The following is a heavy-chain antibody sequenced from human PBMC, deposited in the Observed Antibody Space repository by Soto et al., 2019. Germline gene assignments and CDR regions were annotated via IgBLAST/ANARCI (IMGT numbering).Heavy chain of an antibody. Sequence: SSVKVSCKASGYTFTSNSIGWVRQAPGQGLEWMGWINVYNGNTKYAQQLQGRVTLTTDTSTSTAYMDLRSLRSDDTAVYYCARISSASSGCLPDYWGQGTLVIVSS. J-gene: IGHJ4*02. CDR3: ARISSASSGCLPDY. V-gene: IGHV1-18*04. D-gene: IGHD6-19*01. CDR1: GYTFTSNS. CDR2: INVYNGNT.